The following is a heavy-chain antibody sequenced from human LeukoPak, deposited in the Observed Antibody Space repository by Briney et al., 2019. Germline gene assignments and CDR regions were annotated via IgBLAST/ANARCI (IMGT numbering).Heavy chain of an antibody. CDR3: AKGTKYCSGGSCYLDY. CDR2: ISGSGGST. CDR1: GFTFSSYA. J-gene: IGHJ4*02. Sequence: PGGSLRLSCAASGFTFSSYAMSWVRQAPGKGLEWVSAISGSGGSTYYADSVKGRFTISRDNSKNTLYLQMNSVRAEDTAVYYCAKGTKYCSGGSCYLDYWGQGTLVTVSS. D-gene: IGHD2-15*01. V-gene: IGHV3-23*01.